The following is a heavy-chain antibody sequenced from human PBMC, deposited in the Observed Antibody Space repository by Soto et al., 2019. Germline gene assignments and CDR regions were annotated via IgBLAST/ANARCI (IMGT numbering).Heavy chain of an antibody. V-gene: IGHV5-10-1*01. D-gene: IGHD6-19*01. CDR1: GYSFTSYW. Sequence: GESLKISCNGSGYSFTSYWISWVRQMPGKGLEWMGRIDPSDSYTNYSPSFQGHVTISADKSISTAYLQWSSLKASDTAMYYCERPYRTYSSPNAFDIWGQGTMVTVSS. CDR3: ERPYRTYSSPNAFDI. J-gene: IGHJ3*02. CDR2: IDPSDSYT.